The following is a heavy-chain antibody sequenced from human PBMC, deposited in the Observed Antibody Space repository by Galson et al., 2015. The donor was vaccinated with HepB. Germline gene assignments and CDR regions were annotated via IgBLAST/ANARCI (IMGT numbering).Heavy chain of an antibody. J-gene: IGHJ6*03. V-gene: IGHV1-2*06. CDR1: GYTFTGYY. Sequence: SVKVSCKASGYTFTGYYIHWVRQAPGQGLEWMGRINPNSGGTNYAQKFQGRVTMTRDTSISTAYMELSSLRSDDTAVYYCAIVPGRRYCTGGVCYSYYYMDVWGQGTLVTVSS. CDR3: AIVPGRRYCTGGVCYSYYYMDV. CDR2: INPNSGGT. D-gene: IGHD2-8*02.